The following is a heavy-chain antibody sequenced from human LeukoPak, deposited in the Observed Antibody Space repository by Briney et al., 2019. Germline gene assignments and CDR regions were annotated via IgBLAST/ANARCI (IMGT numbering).Heavy chain of an antibody. V-gene: IGHV1-2*02. J-gene: IGHJ4*02. CDR3: ARDIFIAVAGPYFDY. CDR2: INPNSGGT. CDR1: GYTFTCYY. Sequence: ASVKVSCKASGYTFTCYYMHWLRQAPGQGLEWMGWINPNSGGTNYAQKFQGRVTMTRDTSISTAYMELSRLRSDDTAVYYCARDIFIAVAGPYFDYWGQGTLVTVSS. D-gene: IGHD6-19*01.